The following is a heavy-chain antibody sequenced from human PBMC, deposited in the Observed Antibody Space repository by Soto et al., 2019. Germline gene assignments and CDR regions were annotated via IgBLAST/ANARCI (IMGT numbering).Heavy chain of an antibody. D-gene: IGHD2-8*01. CDR3: AKNGQPPYYYYGLDV. V-gene: IGHV1-18*01. CDR2: ISGYNGDT. J-gene: IGHJ6*02. CDR1: AYTCSRYN. Sequence: QGHLVQSGAEVKKPGASVKVSCNTSAYTCSRYNIRWVRQAPAQGLEWMGWISGYNGDTNYAQNLQDRVTMTIDTATTTAYMELRSLTSDDTAVYYCAKNGQPPYYYYGLDVWGQGTTGTVSS.